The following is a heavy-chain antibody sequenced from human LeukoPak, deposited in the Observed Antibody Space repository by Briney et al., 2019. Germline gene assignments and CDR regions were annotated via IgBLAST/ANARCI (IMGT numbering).Heavy chain of an antibody. Sequence: GGSLRLSCAASGLTFRNAWMSWVRQAPGKGLEWVGRIKSKFDGGTTDYAAPVKGRFTISRGGSENTLYLQMNSLKTEDTGVYYCTTEFYNAPDYWGQGTLVTVSP. CDR1: GLTFRNAW. V-gene: IGHV3-15*01. CDR2: IKSKFDGGTT. CDR3: TTEFYNAPDY. J-gene: IGHJ4*02. D-gene: IGHD2/OR15-2a*01.